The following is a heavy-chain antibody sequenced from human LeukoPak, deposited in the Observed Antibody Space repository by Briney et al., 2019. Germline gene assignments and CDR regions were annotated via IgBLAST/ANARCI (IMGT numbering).Heavy chain of an antibody. CDR1: GFTFSGSA. D-gene: IGHD3-10*01. J-gene: IGHJ4*02. V-gene: IGHV3-73*01. Sequence: GGSLRLSCAASGFTFSGSAMHWVRQASGKGLKWVGRIRSKANSYATAYAASVKGRFTISRDDSKNTAYLQMNSLKTGDTAVYYCTIRTGDLDYWGQGTLVTVSS. CDR3: TIRTGDLDY. CDR2: IRSKANSYAT.